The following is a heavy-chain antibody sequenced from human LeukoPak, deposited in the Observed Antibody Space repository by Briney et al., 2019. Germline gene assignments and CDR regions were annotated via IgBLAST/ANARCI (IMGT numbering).Heavy chain of an antibody. D-gene: IGHD6-13*01. J-gene: IGHJ6*02. CDR3: ARGYSSSWSRGGRYYYYGMDV. CDR2: INHSGST. Sequence: SETLSLTCAVYGGSFSGYYWCWIRQPPGKGLEWIGEINHSGSTNYNPSLKSRVTISVDTSKNQFSLKLSSVTAADTAVYYCARGYSSSWSRGGRYYYYGMDVWGQGTTVTVSS. V-gene: IGHV4-34*01. CDR1: GGSFSGYY.